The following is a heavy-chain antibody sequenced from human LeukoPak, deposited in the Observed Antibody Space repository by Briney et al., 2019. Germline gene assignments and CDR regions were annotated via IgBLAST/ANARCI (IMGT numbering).Heavy chain of an antibody. D-gene: IGHD3-22*01. V-gene: IGHV6-1*01. Sequence: SQTLSLTCAISGDSVSSNSAAWNWIRQSPSRGLEWLGRTYYRSKWYNDYAVSVKSRITINPDTSKNQFSLKLSSVTAADTAVYYCARDHIPGYYDSSGLLYWGQGTLVTVSS. CDR1: GDSVSSNSAA. CDR3: ARDHIPGYYDSSGLLY. CDR2: TYYRSKWYN. J-gene: IGHJ4*02.